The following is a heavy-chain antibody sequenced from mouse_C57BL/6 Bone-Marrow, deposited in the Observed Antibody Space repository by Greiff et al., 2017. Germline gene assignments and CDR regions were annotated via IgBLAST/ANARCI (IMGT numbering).Heavy chain of an antibody. J-gene: IGHJ4*01. CDR2: IHPNSGST. Sequence: QVQLKQPGAELVKPGASVKLSCKASGYTFTSYWMHWVKQRPGQGLEWIGMIHPNSGSTNYNEKFKSKATLTVDKSSSTAYMQLSSLTSEDSAVYYCARVGGSSFYYYAMDYWGQGTSVTVSS. CDR3: ARVGGSSFYYYAMDY. V-gene: IGHV1-64*01. CDR1: GYTFTSYW. D-gene: IGHD1-1*01.